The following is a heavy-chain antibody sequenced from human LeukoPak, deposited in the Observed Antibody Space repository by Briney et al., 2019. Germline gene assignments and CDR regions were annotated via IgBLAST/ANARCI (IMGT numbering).Heavy chain of an antibody. J-gene: IGHJ6*03. V-gene: IGHV1-24*01. CDR2: FDPEDGET. Sequence: GASVKVSCKVSGYTLTELSMHWVRQAPGKGLEWMGDFDPEDGETIYAQKFQGRVTMTEDTSTDTAYMELSSLRSEDTAVYYCATGPPIYYYYIDVWGQGTTVTISS. CDR1: GYTLTELS. CDR3: ATGPPIYYYYIDV.